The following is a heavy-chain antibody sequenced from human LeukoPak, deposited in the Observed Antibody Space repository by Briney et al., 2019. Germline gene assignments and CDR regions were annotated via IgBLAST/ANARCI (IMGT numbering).Heavy chain of an antibody. CDR1: GGSFSGYY. J-gene: IGHJ6*02. Sequence: SETLSLTCAVYGGSFSGYYWSWIRQPPGKGLEWMGEINHSGSTNYNPSLKSRVTISVDTSKNQFSLKLSSVTAADTAVYYCATMPDQDYYYYGMDVWGQGTTVTVSS. D-gene: IGHD2-2*01. CDR3: ATMPDQDYYYYGMDV. V-gene: IGHV4-34*01. CDR2: INHSGST.